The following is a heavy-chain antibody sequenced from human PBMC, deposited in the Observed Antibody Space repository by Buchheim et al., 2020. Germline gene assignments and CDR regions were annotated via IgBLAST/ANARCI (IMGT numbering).Heavy chain of an antibody. CDR2: ISYDGSNK. D-gene: IGHD1-26*01. V-gene: IGHV3-30-3*01. CDR1: GFTFSSYA. CDR3: ARESSGSYSSYYYGMDV. J-gene: IGHJ6*02. Sequence: QVQLVESGGGVVQPGRSLRLSCAASGFTFSSYAMHWVRQAPGKGLEWVAVISYDGSNKYYAYSVKGRFTISRDNSKNTLYLQMNSLRAEDTAVYYCARESSGSYSSYYYGMDVWGQGTT.